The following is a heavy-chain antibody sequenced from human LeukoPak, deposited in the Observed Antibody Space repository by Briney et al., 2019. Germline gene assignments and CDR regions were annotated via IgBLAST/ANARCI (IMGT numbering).Heavy chain of an antibody. V-gene: IGHV4-39*07. Sequence: SETLSLTCTVSGGSISSSSYYWGWIRQPPGKGLEWIGNIYYRGSTYYNASLKSRVTMSVDTSNNHFSLNLSSVTAADTAVYYCARVYYYYYYMDVWGKGTTVTVSS. CDR2: IYYRGST. CDR3: ARVYYYYYYMDV. CDR1: GGSISSSSYY. J-gene: IGHJ6*03.